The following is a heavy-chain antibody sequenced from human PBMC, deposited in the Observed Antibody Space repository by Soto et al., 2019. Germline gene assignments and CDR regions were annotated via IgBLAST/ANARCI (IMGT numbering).Heavy chain of an antibody. J-gene: IGHJ4*02. CDR2: ISSGGSSI. CDR1: GFTFSDYY. Sequence: QVHLVESGGGLVKPGGSLRLSCAASGFTFSDYYMTWIRQAPGKGLEWVSYISSGGSSIYYADSVKGRFTISRDNAKNSLYLQMNSLRAEDTAMYYCASLAIGTIIRGAHDFWGQGTLVTLST. D-gene: IGHD3-10*01. CDR3: ASLAIGTIIRGAHDF. V-gene: IGHV3-11*01.